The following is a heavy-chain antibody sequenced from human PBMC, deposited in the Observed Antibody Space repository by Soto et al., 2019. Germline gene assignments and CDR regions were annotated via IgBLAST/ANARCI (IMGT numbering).Heavy chain of an antibody. CDR3: ARATTIRRRFDC. D-gene: IGHD6-6*01. Sequence: SETLSLTCTVSGGSIISGSYYWSWIRQHPAKGLEWIGYISYSGSTYYNPSLKSRVTISVDTSKNQFSLNLSSVSAADTAVYSCARATTIRRRFDCWGQGILVTVSS. CDR2: ISYSGST. V-gene: IGHV4-31*03. J-gene: IGHJ4*02. CDR1: GGSIISGSYY.